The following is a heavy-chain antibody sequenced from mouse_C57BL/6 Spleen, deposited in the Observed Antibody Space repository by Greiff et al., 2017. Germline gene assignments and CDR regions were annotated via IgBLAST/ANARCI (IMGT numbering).Heavy chain of an antibody. CDR2: IYPGSGNT. CDR3: ARMDYSSSYWYFDV. CDR1: GYTFTDYY. J-gene: IGHJ1*03. Sequence: VQLQESGAELVRPGASVKLSCKASGYTFTDYYINWVKQRPGQGLEWIARIYPGSGNTYYNEKFKGKATLTAEKSSRTAYMQLSSLTSEYSAVYFCARMDYSSSYWYFDVWGTGTTVTVSS. D-gene: IGHD1-1*01. V-gene: IGHV1-76*01.